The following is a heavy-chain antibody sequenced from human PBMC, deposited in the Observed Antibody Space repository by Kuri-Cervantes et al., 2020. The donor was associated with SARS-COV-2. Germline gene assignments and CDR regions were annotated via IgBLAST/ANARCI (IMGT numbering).Heavy chain of an antibody. J-gene: IGHJ6*02. CDR1: GFTFSSYA. Sequence: SCAASGFTFSSYAMHWVRQAPGKGLEWVAVISYDGSNKYYADSVKGRFTISRDNSKNTLYLQMNSLRAEDTAVYYCARDLYFWSGYYYYYYGMDVWGQGTTVTVSS. D-gene: IGHD3-3*01. V-gene: IGHV3-30*04. CDR3: ARDLYFWSGYYYYYYGMDV. CDR2: ISYDGSNK.